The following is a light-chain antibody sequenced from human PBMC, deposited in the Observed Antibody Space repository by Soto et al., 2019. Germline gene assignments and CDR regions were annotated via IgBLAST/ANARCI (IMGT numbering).Light chain of an antibody. CDR2: MGS. CDR3: QQSYSTLRT. Sequence: EIVMTQSPLSLPVTPGEPASISCRSSQSLLHSNGYNYLDWYLQKPGQSPQLLIYMGSLRASGVPDRFSGSGSGTDFALTISSLQPEDFATYYCQQSYSTLRTFGQGTKVDIK. V-gene: IGKV2-28*01. J-gene: IGKJ1*01. CDR1: QSLLHSNGYNY.